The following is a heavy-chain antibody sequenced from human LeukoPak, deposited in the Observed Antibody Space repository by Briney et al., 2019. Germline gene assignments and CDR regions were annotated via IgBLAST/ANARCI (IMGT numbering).Heavy chain of an antibody. CDR3: ARVQFGYEYYYYYYMDV. Sequence: SETLSLTCTVSGGSISSYYWSWIRQPPGKGLEWIGYSYYSGSTNYNPSLKSRVTISVDTSKNQFSLKLSSVTAADTAVYYCARVQFGYEYYYYYYMDVWGKGTTVTVSS. D-gene: IGHD5-12*01. J-gene: IGHJ6*03. V-gene: IGHV4-59*01. CDR2: SYYSGST. CDR1: GGSISSYY.